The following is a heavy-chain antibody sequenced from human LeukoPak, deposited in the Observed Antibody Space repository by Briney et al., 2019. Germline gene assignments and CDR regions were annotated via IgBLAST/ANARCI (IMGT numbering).Heavy chain of an antibody. CDR1: GDSIRSTTYY. Sequence: MTSETLSLTCSVSGDSIRSTTYYWGWIRQPPGKGLEWIGSIYYSGSTNYNPSLKSRVTISEDTSKNQFSLKLSSVTAADTAVYYCARDLYSYMDVWGKGTTVTISS. J-gene: IGHJ6*04. V-gene: IGHV4-39*07. CDR3: ARDLYSYMDV. CDR2: IYYSGST. D-gene: IGHD2-21*01.